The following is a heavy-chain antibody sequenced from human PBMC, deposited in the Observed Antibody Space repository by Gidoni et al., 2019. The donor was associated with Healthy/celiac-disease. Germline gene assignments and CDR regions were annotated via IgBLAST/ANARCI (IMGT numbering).Heavy chain of an antibody. CDR3: ARAFPRQSARRPDYYYYYMDV. J-gene: IGHJ6*03. Sequence: EVQLVESGGGLVQPGGSLRLSCAASGFTFSSYSMNWVRQAPGKGLEWVSYSSSSSSTIYYADSVKGRVTISRDNAKNSLYLQMNSLRDEDTAVYYCARAFPRQSARRPDYYYYYMDVWGKGTTVTVSS. CDR2: SSSSSSTI. V-gene: IGHV3-48*02. D-gene: IGHD6-6*01. CDR1: GFTFSSYS.